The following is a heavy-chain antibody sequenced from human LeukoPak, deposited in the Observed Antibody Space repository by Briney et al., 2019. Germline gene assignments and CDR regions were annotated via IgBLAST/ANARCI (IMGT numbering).Heavy chain of an antibody. CDR3: ARGRNRRWFDP. V-gene: IGHV4-34*01. CDR1: GYSISSGYQ. CDR2: INHSGST. J-gene: IGHJ5*02. Sequence: SETLSLTCGVSGYSISSGYQWAWIRQPPGKGLEWIGEINHSGSTNYNPSLKSRVTISVDTSKNQFSLKLSSVTAADTAVYYCARGRNRRWFDPWGQGTLVTVSS.